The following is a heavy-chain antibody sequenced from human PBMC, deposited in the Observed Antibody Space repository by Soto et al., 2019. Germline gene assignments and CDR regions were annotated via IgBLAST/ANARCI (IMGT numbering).Heavy chain of an antibody. CDR1: GDSVSGGDSY. CDR2: TSFSGYT. Sequence: QVQLQVSGPGLVKPSQTLSLTCTVSGDSVSGGDSYWSWIRQPPGKALEWIGYTSFSGYTSYTPSIKSRVTISVDMSKSQFSLRLTSVTAADTAIYYCVRGGNPYHYATSGPGTFDKWGQGTLVSVSS. J-gene: IGHJ4*02. D-gene: IGHD3-22*01. CDR3: VRGGNPYHYATSGPGTFDK. V-gene: IGHV4-30-4*01.